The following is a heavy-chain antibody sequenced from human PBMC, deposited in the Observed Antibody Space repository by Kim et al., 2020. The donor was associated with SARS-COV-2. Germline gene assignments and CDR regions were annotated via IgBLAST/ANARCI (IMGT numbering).Heavy chain of an antibody. Sequence: GGSLRLSCAASGFTFSSYSMNWVRQAPGKGLEWVSSISSSSSYIYYADSVKGRFTISRDNAKNSLYLQMNSLRAEDTAVYYCARGLLAARRAYYYGMDVWGQGTTVTVSS. CDR2: ISSSSSYI. CDR1: GFTFSSYS. CDR3: ARGLLAARRAYYYGMDV. J-gene: IGHJ6*02. D-gene: IGHD6-6*01. V-gene: IGHV3-21*01.